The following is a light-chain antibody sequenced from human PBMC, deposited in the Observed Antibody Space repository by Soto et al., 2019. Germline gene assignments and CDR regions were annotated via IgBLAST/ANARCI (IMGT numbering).Light chain of an antibody. V-gene: IGKV3-11*01. J-gene: IGKJ5*01. CDR1: QSFRGL. CDR2: DAY. Sequence: LMSDFSDTKSLSPGERATLSCMSSQSFRGLFAWYQQKPGHAPRLLIYDAYNRSTAIPPRFSGSGSGTDFTLTICMLQPEPSAVYYCQQRHSPPIPFGQGTRLEI. CDR3: QQRHSPPIP.